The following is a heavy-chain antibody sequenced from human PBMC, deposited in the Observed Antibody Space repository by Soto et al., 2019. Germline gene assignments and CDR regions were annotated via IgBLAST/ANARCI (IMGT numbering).Heavy chain of an antibody. CDR3: ARDLGNWNDEVYYYGMDV. D-gene: IGHD1-1*01. CDR2: ISSSSSYI. CDR1: GFTFSSYS. V-gene: IGHV3-21*01. Sequence: GGSLRLSCAASGFTFSSYSMNWVRQAPGKGLEWVSSISSSSSYIYYADSVKGRFTISRDNAKNSLYLQMNSLRAEETAVYYCARDLGNWNDEVYYYGMDVWGQGTTVTVAS. J-gene: IGHJ6*02.